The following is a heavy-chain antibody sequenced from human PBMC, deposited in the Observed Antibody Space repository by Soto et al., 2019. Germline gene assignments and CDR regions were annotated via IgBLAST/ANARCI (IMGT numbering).Heavy chain of an antibody. CDR2: ISWSSVTF. CDR1: GFTFNNDA. D-gene: IGHD5-12*01. J-gene: IGHJ4*02. Sequence: SLRLSCAVSGFTFNNDAMHWVRRAPGKGLEWVSGISWSSVTFGYADSVKGRFTISRDNAKNSLFLEMNSLRPEDTAFYYCARDHDEDFGYDLDYFDYWGQGTLVTVSS. CDR3: ARDHDEDFGYDLDYFDY. V-gene: IGHV3-9*01.